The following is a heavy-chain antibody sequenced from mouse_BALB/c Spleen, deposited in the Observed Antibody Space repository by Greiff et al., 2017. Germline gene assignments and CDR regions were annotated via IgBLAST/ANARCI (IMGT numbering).Heavy chain of an antibody. D-gene: IGHD1-2*01. CDR3: TALMTTAPAWLAY. CDR2: IDPENGDT. Sequence: VQLQQSGAELVRSGASVKLSCTASGFNIKDYYMHWVKQRPEQGLEWIGWIDPENGDTEYAPKFQGKATMTADTSSNTAYLQLSSRTSEDTAGYYCTALMTTAPAWLAYGGQGTVVTVAA. CDR1: GFNIKDYY. J-gene: IGHJ3*01. V-gene: IGHV14-4*02.